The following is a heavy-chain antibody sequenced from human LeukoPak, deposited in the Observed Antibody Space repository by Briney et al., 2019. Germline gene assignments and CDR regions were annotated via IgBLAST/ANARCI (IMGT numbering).Heavy chain of an antibody. CDR2: IDWDGDK. Sequence: SGPTLVKPTQTLTXTCTFSGFSLNTRGMCVSWLRQPPGQALEWLALIDWDGDKYYRTSLKTRPTVSKGTSKNQVVLIMTNMDPVDTATYYCARGDYGDRIFDYWGQGTLVTVSS. CDR1: GFSLNTRGMC. V-gene: IGHV2-70*13. J-gene: IGHJ4*02. D-gene: IGHD4-17*01. CDR3: ARGDYGDRIFDY.